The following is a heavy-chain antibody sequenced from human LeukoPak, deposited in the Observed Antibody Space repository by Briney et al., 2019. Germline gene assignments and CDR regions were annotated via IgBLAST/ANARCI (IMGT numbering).Heavy chain of an antibody. J-gene: IGHJ4*02. D-gene: IGHD5-24*01. CDR1: GFTFSSYS. CDR3: ARDSNGYNGFDY. Sequence: GGSLRLSCAASGFTFSSYSMNWVRQAPGRGLEWVSSISSSSSYIYYADSVKGRFTISRDNAKNSLYLQMNSLRAEDTAVYYCARDSNGYNGFDYWGQGTLVTVHS. CDR2: ISSSSSYI. V-gene: IGHV3-21*01.